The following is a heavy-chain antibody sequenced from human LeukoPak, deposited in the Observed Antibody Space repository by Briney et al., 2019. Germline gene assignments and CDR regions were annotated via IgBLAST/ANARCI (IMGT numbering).Heavy chain of an antibody. CDR3: ARDLVVGATGFGF. D-gene: IGHD1-26*01. Sequence: PGGSLRLSCAASGFTFSSYAMHWVRQAPGKGLEYVSAITTNGGRTYYANSVKGRFTISRDNSKNTLYLQMGSLRVEDMAVYYCARDLVVGATGFGFWGQGTLVTVSS. J-gene: IGHJ3*01. CDR2: ITTNGGRT. V-gene: IGHV3-64*01. CDR1: GFTFSSYA.